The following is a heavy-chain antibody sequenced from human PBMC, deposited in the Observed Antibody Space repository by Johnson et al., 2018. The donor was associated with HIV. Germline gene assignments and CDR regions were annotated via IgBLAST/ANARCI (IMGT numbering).Heavy chain of an antibody. D-gene: IGHD6-6*01. J-gene: IGHJ3*02. Sequence: QVQLVESGGGVVQPGRSLRLSCAASGFTFSSYAMHWVRQAPGKGLEWVAVISYDGSNKYYADSVKGRFTISRDNSKNTLYLQMNSLRAEDTAVYYCAKGIAARTDAFDIWGQGTMVIVSS. CDR3: AKGIAARTDAFDI. V-gene: IGHV3-30*04. CDR2: ISYDGSNK. CDR1: GFTFSSYA.